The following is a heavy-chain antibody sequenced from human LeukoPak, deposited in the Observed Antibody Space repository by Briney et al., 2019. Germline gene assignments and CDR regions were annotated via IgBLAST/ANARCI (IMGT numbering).Heavy chain of an antibody. Sequence: GASVKVSCKASGYTCTSDYMNWVRQAPGQGLEWMGIVHASGGVIKYAQEFQDRLTVTRDTSTSTIYMELSSLRSEDTAVYYCAGSSHRPDWFDPWGQGTLVVVSS. D-gene: IGHD1-26*01. CDR1: GYTCTSDY. V-gene: IGHV1-46*01. J-gene: IGHJ5*02. CDR2: VHASGGVI. CDR3: AGSSHRPDWFDP.